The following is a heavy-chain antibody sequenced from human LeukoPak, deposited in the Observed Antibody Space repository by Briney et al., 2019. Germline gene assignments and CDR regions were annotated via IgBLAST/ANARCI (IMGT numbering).Heavy chain of an antibody. D-gene: IGHD6-19*01. CDR1: GGSISSGGFY. J-gene: IGHJ4*02. V-gene: IGHV4-31*03. CDR3: ASGISQWLVPY. Sequence: PSETLSLTCTVSGGSISSGGFYWSWIRQHPGKGLEWIGYIYYSGSTYYNPSLESRVTISVDTSKNQFSLKLSSVTAADTAVYYCASGISQWLVPYWGQGTLVTVSS. CDR2: IYYSGST.